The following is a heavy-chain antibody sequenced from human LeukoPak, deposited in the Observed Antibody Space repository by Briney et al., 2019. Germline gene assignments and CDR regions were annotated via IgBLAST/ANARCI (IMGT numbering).Heavy chain of an antibody. V-gene: IGHV3-66*01. J-gene: IGHJ4*02. CDR3: ARGRLDIVVVVAATYLLFDY. D-gene: IGHD2-15*01. Sequence: GESLRLSCAASGFTVSSNYMSWVRQAPGKGPEWVSVIYSGGSTYYADSVKGRFTISRDNSKNTLYLQMNSLRAEDTAVYYCARGRLDIVVVVAATYLLFDYWGQGTLVTVSS. CDR2: IYSGGST. CDR1: GFTVSSNY.